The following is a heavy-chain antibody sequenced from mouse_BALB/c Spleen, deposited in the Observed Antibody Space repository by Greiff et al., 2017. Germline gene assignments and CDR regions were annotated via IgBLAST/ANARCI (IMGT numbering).Heavy chain of an antibody. Sequence: QVQLQQSGAELMKPGASVKISCKATGYTFSSYWIEWVKQRPGHGLEWIGEILPGSGSTNYNEKFKGMATFTADTSSNTAYMQLSSLTSEDSAVYYCARQSSYYYGTSYWYFDVWGAGTTVTVSS. V-gene: IGHV1-9*01. CDR2: ILPGSGST. CDR3: ARQSSYYYGTSYWYFDV. J-gene: IGHJ1*01. CDR1: GYTFSSYW. D-gene: IGHD1-1*01.